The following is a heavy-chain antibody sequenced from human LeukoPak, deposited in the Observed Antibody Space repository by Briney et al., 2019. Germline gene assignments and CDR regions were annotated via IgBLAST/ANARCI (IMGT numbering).Heavy chain of an antibody. J-gene: IGHJ4*02. V-gene: IGHV1-2*02. CDR1: GYTFTGYY. CDR3: ARDKREQWLAVPSQHFDY. CDR2: INPNSGGT. D-gene: IGHD6-19*01. Sequence: GASVKVSCKASGYTFTGYYMHWVRQAPGQGLEWMGWINPNSGGTNYAQKFQGRVTMTRDTSISTAYMELCRLRSDDTAVYYCARDKREQWLAVPSQHFDYWGQGTLVTVSS.